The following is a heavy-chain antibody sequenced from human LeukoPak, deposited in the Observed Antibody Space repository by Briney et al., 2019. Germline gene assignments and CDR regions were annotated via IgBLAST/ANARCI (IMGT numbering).Heavy chain of an antibody. CDR3: ARLIRSIAVAGHGYYFDY. J-gene: IGHJ4*02. Sequence: SETLSLTCTVSGGSISSSSYYWGWIRQPPGKGLEWIGSIYCSGSTYYNPSLKSRVTISVDTSKNQFSLKLSSVTAADTAVYYCARLIRSIAVAGHGYYFDYWGQGTLVTVSS. V-gene: IGHV4-39*01. CDR1: GGSISSSSYY. CDR2: IYCSGST. D-gene: IGHD6-19*01.